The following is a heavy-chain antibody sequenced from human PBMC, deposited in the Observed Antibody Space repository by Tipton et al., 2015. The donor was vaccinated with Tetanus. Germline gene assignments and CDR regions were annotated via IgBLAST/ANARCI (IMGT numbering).Heavy chain of an antibody. CDR3: ARHGIKSRYAWLEA. CDR2: IFPGASDP. CDR1: GDSSAHFW. Sequence: QLVQSGAEVKKPGESLKISCRVSGDSSAHFWIGWVRQMPGKGSEWMGIIFPGASDPVYSPSFQGHVTISADKSLNTGYLQWSSLNGSATATYYCARHGIKSRYAWLEAWGQGLHVTFSS. J-gene: IGHJ5*02. D-gene: IGHD5-12*01. V-gene: IGHV5-51*01.